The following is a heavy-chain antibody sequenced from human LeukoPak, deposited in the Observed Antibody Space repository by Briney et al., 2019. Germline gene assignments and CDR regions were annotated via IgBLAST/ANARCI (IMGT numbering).Heavy chain of an antibody. CDR1: GFTFYMYA. V-gene: IGHV3-23*01. Sequence: PGGSLRLSCQASGFTFYMYAMSWVRQAPGKGLEWGASMGGTAGCTFYPDSGKGRFTISRDNSKNVLYLRMNSLTAEDTAIYYCAKDRPNFHENSGHYYRRDGDSWGQGTLVTVSS. J-gene: IGHJ5*01. D-gene: IGHD3-22*01. CDR2: MGGTAGCT. CDR3: AKDRPNFHENSGHYYRRDGDS.